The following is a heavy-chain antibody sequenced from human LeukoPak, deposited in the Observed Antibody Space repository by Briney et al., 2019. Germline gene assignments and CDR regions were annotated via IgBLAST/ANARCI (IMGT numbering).Heavy chain of an antibody. Sequence: PGRSLRPSCATSGFTFSSYGMHWVRQAPGKGLEWVAVISYDGRNKYYADSVKGRFAISRDNSKNTVHLQMNSLRAEDTAVYYCAKDPGYLDYWGQGTLVTVSS. D-gene: IGHD2-15*01. CDR2: ISYDGRNK. V-gene: IGHV3-30*18. CDR3: AKDPGYLDY. J-gene: IGHJ4*02. CDR1: GFTFSSYG.